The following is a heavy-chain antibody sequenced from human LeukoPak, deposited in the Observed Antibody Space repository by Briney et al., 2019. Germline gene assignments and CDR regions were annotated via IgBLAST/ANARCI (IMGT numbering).Heavy chain of an antibody. CDR1: GGSISSGGYY. V-gene: IGHV4-31*03. CDR2: IYYSGST. CDR3: ARAGRYYDSSGSVFDY. J-gene: IGHJ4*02. D-gene: IGHD3-22*01. Sequence: SETLSLTCTVSGGSISSGGYYGSWIRQHPGKGLEWIGYIYYSGSTYYNPSLKSRVTISVDTSKNQFSLKLSSVTAADTAVYYCARAGRYYDSSGSVFDYWGQGTLVTVSS.